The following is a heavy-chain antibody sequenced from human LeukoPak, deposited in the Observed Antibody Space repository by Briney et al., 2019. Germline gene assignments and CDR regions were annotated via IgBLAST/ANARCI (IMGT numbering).Heavy chain of an antibody. J-gene: IGHJ4*02. CDR3: ARGKVVAGTPGQNSWDS. CDR1: GGSISTYY. Sequence: SETLSLTCTVSGGSISTYYWNWIRQPAGKGLEWIGRIYTSGSTNYNPSLKSRVSMSVDTSKNQFSLKLSSVTAADTAVYYCARGKVVAGTPGQNSWDSWGQGTLVTVSS. V-gene: IGHV4-4*07. D-gene: IGHD6-19*01. CDR2: IYTSGST.